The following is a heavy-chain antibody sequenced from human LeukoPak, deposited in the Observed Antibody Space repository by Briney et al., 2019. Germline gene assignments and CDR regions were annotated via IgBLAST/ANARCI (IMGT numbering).Heavy chain of an antibody. D-gene: IGHD1-1*01. CDR1: GFTFSSYW. J-gene: IGHJ4*02. CDR2: INSDGSST. CDR3: ARENPTEAFEY. V-gene: IGHV3-74*01. Sequence: EPGGSLRLSCAASGFTFSSYWMHWVRQAPGKGLVWVSRINSDGSSTSYADSVKGRFTISRDNAKNTLYLQMNSLRAEDTAVYYCARENPTEAFEYWGQGTLVTVSS.